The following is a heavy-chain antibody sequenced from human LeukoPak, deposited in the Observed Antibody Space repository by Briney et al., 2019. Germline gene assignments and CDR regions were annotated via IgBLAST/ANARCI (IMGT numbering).Heavy chain of an antibody. Sequence: PSETLSLTCAVYGGSFSGYYWSWIRQPPGKGLEWIGEINHSGSTNYNPSLKSRVTKSVDTSKNQFSLKLSSVTAADTAVYYCARVVRYFDYWGQGTLVTVSS. J-gene: IGHJ4*02. V-gene: IGHV4-34*01. CDR2: INHSGST. D-gene: IGHD6-6*01. CDR1: GGSFSGYY. CDR3: ARVVRYFDY.